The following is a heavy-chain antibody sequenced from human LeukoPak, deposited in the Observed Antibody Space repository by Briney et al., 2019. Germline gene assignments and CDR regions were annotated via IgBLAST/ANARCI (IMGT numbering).Heavy chain of an antibody. V-gene: IGHV3-64D*06. CDR1: GFPFSSYA. Sequence: GGSLRLSCSASGFPFSSYAMHCVRQAPGKGLQYVSAISSNGGSTYYADSVKGRFTISRDNSKNTLYLQMSSLRAEDTAVYYCVKDSEVVPAMANWFDPWGQGTLVTVSS. CDR2: ISSNGGST. J-gene: IGHJ5*02. D-gene: IGHD2-2*01. CDR3: VKDSEVVPAMANWFDP.